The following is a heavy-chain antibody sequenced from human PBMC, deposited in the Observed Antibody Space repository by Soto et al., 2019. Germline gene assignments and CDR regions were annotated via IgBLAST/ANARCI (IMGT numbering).Heavy chain of an antibody. CDR3: ARGATLDPQCSGGSCSPLYFDY. CDR1: GFTFSSYA. D-gene: IGHD2-15*01. V-gene: IGHV3-30-3*01. J-gene: IGHJ4*02. Sequence: LGGSLRLSCAASGFTFSSYAMHWVRQAPGKGLEWVAVISYDGSNKYYADSVKGRFTISRDNSKNTLYLQMNSLRAEDTAVYYCARGATLDPQCSGGSCSPLYFDYWGQGTLVTVSS. CDR2: ISYDGSNK.